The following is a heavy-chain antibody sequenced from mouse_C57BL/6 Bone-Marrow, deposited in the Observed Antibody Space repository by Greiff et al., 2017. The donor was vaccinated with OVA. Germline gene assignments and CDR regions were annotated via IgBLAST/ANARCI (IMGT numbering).Heavy chain of an antibody. CDR1: GYSITSDY. J-gene: IGHJ1*03. D-gene: IGHD1-1*01. CDR2: ISYSGST. V-gene: IGHV3-8*01. CDR3: ASVCGSRPHWYFDD. Sequence: VQLQQSGPGLAKPSQTLSLTCSVTGYSITSDYWNWIRKFPGNKLEYMGYISYSGSTFYNPSLKSRLSITRDTSKNQYYLQLNSVTTEDTATAYCASVCGSRPHWYFDDWGKGTTVTVSS.